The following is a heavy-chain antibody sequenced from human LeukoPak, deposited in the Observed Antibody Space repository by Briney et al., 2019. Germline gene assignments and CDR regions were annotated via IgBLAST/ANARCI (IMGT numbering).Heavy chain of an antibody. CDR1: GFTFSSYS. D-gene: IGHD3-9*01. CDR3: AKDDYDILTGYAEYFQH. Sequence: GGSLRLSCAASGFTFSSYSMNWVRQAPGKGLEWVSSISSSSSYIYYADSVKGRFTISRDNAKNSLYLQMNSLRAEDTAVYYCAKDDYDILTGYAEYFQHWGQGTLVTVSS. J-gene: IGHJ1*01. CDR2: ISSSSSYI. V-gene: IGHV3-21*04.